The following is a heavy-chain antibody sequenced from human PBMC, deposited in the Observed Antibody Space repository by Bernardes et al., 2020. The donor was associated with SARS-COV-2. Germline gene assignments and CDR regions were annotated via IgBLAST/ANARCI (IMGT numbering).Heavy chain of an antibody. CDR3: AKGPRITIFGGVVKHSMAPLHFEY. CDR2: ISDTGDSS. J-gene: IGHJ4*02. Sequence: GGSLRLSCAASGFTFGSYAMSWVRQAPGKGLEWVSSISDTGDSSHYADSVKGRFTISRGNSKNTMYLQMSSLRAEDTAIYYCAKGPRITIFGGVVKHSMAPLHFEYWGQGTLVTVSS. D-gene: IGHD3-3*01. V-gene: IGHV3-23*01. CDR1: GFTFGSYA.